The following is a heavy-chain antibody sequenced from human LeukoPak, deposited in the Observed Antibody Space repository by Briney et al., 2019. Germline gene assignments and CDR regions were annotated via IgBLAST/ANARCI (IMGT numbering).Heavy chain of an antibody. CDR3: AHRPSITIFSYYFDY. CDR2: IYWNDDK. J-gene: IGHJ4*02. Sequence: SGPTLVNPTQTLTLTCTFSGFSLSTSGVGVGWIRQPPGKALEWLALIYWNDDKRYSPSLKSRLTITKDTSKSQVVLTMTNMDPVDTATYYCAHRPSITIFSYYFDYWGQGTLVTVSS. CDR1: GFSLSTSGVG. V-gene: IGHV2-5*01. D-gene: IGHD3-9*01.